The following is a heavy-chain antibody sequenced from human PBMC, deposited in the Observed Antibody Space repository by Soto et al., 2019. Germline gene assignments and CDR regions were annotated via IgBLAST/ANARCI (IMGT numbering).Heavy chain of an antibody. V-gene: IGHV4-39*01. CDR2: IYYSEST. D-gene: IGHD6-19*01. J-gene: IGHJ5*02. CDR1: GGSMSSSDYY. CDR3: ARQRVAVTGTSWFDP. Sequence: QLQLQESGPGLVKSSETLSLTCTVSGGSMSSSDYYWGWIRQPPGKVLEWIGRIYYSESTYYNPSLKSRVTVSVDTSKNQLSLKLSSMTAAETALYYWARQRVAVTGTSWFDPWGQGTLVTVSS.